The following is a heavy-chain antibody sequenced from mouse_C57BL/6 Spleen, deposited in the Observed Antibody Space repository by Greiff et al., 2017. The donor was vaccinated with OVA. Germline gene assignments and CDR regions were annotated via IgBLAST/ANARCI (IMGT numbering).Heavy chain of an antibody. CDR2: INPNNGGT. D-gene: IGHD1-1*01. CDR3: ARSFTTVVPYFDY. J-gene: IGHJ2*01. CDR1: GYTFTDYY. Sequence: EVQLQQSGPELVKPGASVKISCKASGYTFTDYYMNWVKQSHGKSLEWIGDINPNNGGTSYNQKLKGKATLTVDKSSSTAYMELRSLTSEDSAVYYCARSFTTVVPYFDYWGQGTTLTVSS. V-gene: IGHV1-26*01.